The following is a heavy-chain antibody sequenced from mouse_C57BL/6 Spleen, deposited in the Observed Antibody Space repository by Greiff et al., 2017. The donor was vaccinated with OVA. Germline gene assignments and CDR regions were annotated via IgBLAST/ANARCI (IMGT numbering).Heavy chain of an antibody. CDR3: ARFYYGNYPYAMDY. Sequence: EVKVVESGGGLVQPGGSLKLSCAASGFTFSDYYMYWVRQTPEKRLEWVAYISNGGGSTYYLDTVKGRFTISRDNAKNPLYLQMSRLKSEDTAMYYCARFYYGNYPYAMDYWGQGTSVTVSS. CDR1: GFTFSDYY. CDR2: ISNGGGST. D-gene: IGHD2-1*01. J-gene: IGHJ4*01. V-gene: IGHV5-12*01.